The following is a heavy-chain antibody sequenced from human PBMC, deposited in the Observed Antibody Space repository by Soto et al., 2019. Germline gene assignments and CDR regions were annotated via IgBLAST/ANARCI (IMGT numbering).Heavy chain of an antibody. CDR2: IYSGGST. Sequence: LRLSCAASGFTVSSNYMSWVRQAPGKGLEWVSVIYSGGSTYYADSVKGRFTISRDNSKNTLYLQMNSLRAEDTAVYYCARVHLLYHLLPDVWGHGTTVTVSS. D-gene: IGHD2-2*01. V-gene: IGHV3-53*01. J-gene: IGHJ6*02. CDR3: ARVHLLYHLLPDV. CDR1: GFTVSSNY.